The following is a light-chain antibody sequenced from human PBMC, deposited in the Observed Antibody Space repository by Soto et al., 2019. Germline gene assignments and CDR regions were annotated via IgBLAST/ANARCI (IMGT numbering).Light chain of an antibody. CDR1: QSVTTR. CDR2: GAS. V-gene: IGKV3-20*01. Sequence: EIVLTQSPDTLSLSPGGRATLSCRASQSVTTRLAWYQQKPGQPPRLLISGASVRASVVPGRISGSGSGTDFTLTISRLEPEDFALYYCQQYGWSPLTFGLGTRLEVK. CDR3: QQYGWSPLT. J-gene: IGKJ5*01.